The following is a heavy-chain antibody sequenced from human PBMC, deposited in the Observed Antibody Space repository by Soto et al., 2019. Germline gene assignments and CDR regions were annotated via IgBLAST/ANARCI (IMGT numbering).Heavy chain of an antibody. V-gene: IGHV4-59*08. Sequence: QVQLQESGPGLVKPSETLSLTCTVSGGSISSYYWSWIRQPPGKGLEWIGYIYYSGSTNYNPSLKGRVTISVDTSNNQFFPTLSSGTAADTAVYYCARGFMDIVVVPAANPDYYYYYYMDVWGKGTTVTVSS. CDR1: GGSISSYY. J-gene: IGHJ6*03. D-gene: IGHD2-2*03. CDR2: IYYSGST. CDR3: ARGFMDIVVVPAANPDYYYYYYMDV.